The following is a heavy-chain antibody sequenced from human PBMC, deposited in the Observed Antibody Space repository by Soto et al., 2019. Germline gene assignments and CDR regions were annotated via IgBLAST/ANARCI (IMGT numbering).Heavy chain of an antibody. V-gene: IGHV3-11*05. CDR1: GFTFSDYY. D-gene: IGHD5-12*01. CDR2: ISSSGSDT. J-gene: IGHJ4*02. Sequence: QVQMVESGGGLVKPGGCLRLSCAASGFTFSDYYMSWIRQAPGKGLEWVSYISSSGSDTNYADSVKGRFTVSRDNAKNSLYLQMNSLRAEDTAVYYCARSLRGYSGYSGYWGQGTLVTVSS. CDR3: ARSLRGYSGYSGY.